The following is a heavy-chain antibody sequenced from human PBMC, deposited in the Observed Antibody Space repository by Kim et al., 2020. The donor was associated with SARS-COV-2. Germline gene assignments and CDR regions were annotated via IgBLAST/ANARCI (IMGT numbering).Heavy chain of an antibody. CDR1: GFTFSTNA. Sequence: GGSLRLSCAASGFTFSTNAMGWVRQAPGRGLEWVSSISCTGGSTFYADSVRGRFTISRDISKSTLYLQMNSLRAEDTALYYCAKDVWGYSGMDVWGQGT. D-gene: IGHD5-18*01. J-gene: IGHJ6*02. CDR3: AKDVWGYSGMDV. CDR2: ISCTGGST. V-gene: IGHV3-23*01.